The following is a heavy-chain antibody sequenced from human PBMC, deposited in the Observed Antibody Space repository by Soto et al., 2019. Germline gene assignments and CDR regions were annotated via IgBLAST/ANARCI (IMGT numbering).Heavy chain of an antibody. CDR2: ISYDGNEK. J-gene: IGHJ4*02. D-gene: IGHD3-16*01. CDR1: GFTFSSYV. Sequence: QVQLVESGGGVVQPGRSLRLSCAASGFTFSSYVMHWVRQAPGKGLEWVAGISYDGNEKYYADSVKGRFTISRDNSKSTVDLQMISLRAEDKAVYYCAKGQHILAYVNFDSWGQGTLLTVSS. CDR3: AKGQHILAYVNFDS. V-gene: IGHV3-30*18.